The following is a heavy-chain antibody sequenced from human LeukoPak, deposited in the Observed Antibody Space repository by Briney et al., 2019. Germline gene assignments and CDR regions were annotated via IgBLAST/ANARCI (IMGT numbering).Heavy chain of an antibody. CDR3: ARAGPGSSWYPLYFQH. V-gene: IGHV4-61*02. J-gene: IGHJ1*01. Sequence: SETLSLTCTVSGGSISSGSYYWSWIRQPAGKGLEWIGRIYTSGSTNYNPSLKSRVTISVDTSKNQFSLKLSSVTAADTAVYYCARAGPGSSWYPLYFQHWGQGTLVTVSS. D-gene: IGHD6-13*01. CDR1: GGSISSGSYY. CDR2: IYTSGST.